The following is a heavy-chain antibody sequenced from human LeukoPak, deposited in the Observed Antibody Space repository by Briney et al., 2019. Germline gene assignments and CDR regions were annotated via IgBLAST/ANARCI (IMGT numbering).Heavy chain of an antibody. CDR1: GGSISSYY. J-gene: IGHJ4*02. CDR2: IYHSGST. V-gene: IGHV4-59*08. CDR3: ARHGYSYGPCDY. Sequence: SETLSLTCTVSGGSISSYYWSWIRQPPGKGLEWIGYIYHSGSTNYNPSLKSRVTISVDTSKNQFSLKLSSVTAADTAVYYCARHGYSYGPCDYWGQGTLVTVSS. D-gene: IGHD5-18*01.